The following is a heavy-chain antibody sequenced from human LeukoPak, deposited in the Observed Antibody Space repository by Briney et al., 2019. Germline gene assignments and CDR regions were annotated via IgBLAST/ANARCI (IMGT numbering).Heavy chain of an antibody. Sequence: GGSLRLSCAASGFTFSSYAMSWVRQAPGKGLEWVSAISGSGGSTYYADSVKGRFTISRDNAKNSVYLQMNSLRAEDTAVYYCARGPYTNGHYFDYWGQGTLATVSS. CDR2: ISGSGGST. D-gene: IGHD6-19*01. J-gene: IGHJ4*02. CDR3: ARGPYTNGHYFDY. V-gene: IGHV3-23*01. CDR1: GFTFSSYA.